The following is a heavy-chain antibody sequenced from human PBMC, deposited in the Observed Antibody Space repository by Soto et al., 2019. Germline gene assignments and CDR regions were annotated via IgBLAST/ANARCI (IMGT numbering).Heavy chain of an antibody. J-gene: IGHJ4*02. V-gene: IGHV1-18*01. Sequence: SVKVSCKASGYIFTSFGITWVRQAPGQGLEWMGWITTYNGNTKYVQKLQGRVTMTTDTSTSTTYMELRSLRSDDTAVYYCARTSTVTSEFDFWGQGTLVTVSS. D-gene: IGHD4-17*01. CDR3: ARTSTVTSEFDF. CDR1: GYIFTSFG. CDR2: ITTYNGNT.